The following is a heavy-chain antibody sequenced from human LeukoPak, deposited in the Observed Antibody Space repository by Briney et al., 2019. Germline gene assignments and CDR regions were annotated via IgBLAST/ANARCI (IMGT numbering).Heavy chain of an antibody. V-gene: IGHV1-69*05. CDR1: GGTFSSYA. CDR3: ARGLLGSSSWYNEYFQH. Sequence: SVKVSCKASGGTFSSYAISWVRQAPGQGLEWMGGIIPIFGTANYAQKFQGRVTITTDESTSTAYMELSSLRSEDTAVYYCARGLLGSSSWYNEYFQHWGQGTLVTVFS. CDR2: IIPIFGTA. D-gene: IGHD6-13*01. J-gene: IGHJ1*01.